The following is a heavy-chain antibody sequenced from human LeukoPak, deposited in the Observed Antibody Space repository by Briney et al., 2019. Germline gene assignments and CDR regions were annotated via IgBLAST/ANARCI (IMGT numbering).Heavy chain of an antibody. D-gene: IGHD6-13*01. V-gene: IGHV4-34*01. J-gene: IGHJ4*02. CDR2: INHSGST. Sequence: SETLSLTCAVYGGSFSGYYWSWIRQPSGKGLEWIGEINHSGSTNYNPSLKSRVTISVDTSKNQFSLKLSSVTAADTAVYYCADRQLVQVGEEDYWGQGTLVTVSS. CDR3: ADRQLVQVGEEDY. CDR1: GGSFSGYY.